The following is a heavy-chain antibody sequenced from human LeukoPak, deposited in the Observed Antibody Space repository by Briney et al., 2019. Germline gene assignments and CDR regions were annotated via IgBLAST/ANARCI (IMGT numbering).Heavy chain of an antibody. V-gene: IGHV1-69*13. D-gene: IGHD4-17*01. CDR3: ARVKGASDNFGDDY. CDR2: ILPIFNST. Sequence: SVKVSCKASGGTFSSYGISWVRQAPGQGLEWMGTILPIFNSTNYAQKFQDRVTVTADESTGTVYMEVNSLRSDDTAVYYCARVKGASDNFGDDYWGQGTLVTVSS. J-gene: IGHJ4*02. CDR1: GGTFSSYG.